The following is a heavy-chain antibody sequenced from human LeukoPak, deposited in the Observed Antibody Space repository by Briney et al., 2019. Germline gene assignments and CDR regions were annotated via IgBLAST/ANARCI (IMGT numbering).Heavy chain of an antibody. V-gene: IGHV3-48*03. D-gene: IGHD4-17*01. Sequence: GGSLRLSCAASGFTFSDYEMNWVRQAPGKGLEWISYISTAGSTKYYAESVKGRFTISRDNAKTSLFLQMNSLRAEDTAVYYCAREVYGDNYFDYWGQGTLVTVAS. J-gene: IGHJ4*02. CDR2: ISTAGSTK. CDR3: AREVYGDNYFDY. CDR1: GFTFSDYE.